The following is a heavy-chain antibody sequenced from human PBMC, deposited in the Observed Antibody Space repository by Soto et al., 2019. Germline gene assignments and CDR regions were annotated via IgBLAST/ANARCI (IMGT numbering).Heavy chain of an antibody. D-gene: IGHD3-9*01. Sequence: GGSLRLSCVAFGLTFSSYGMHWVRQAPGKGLEWVAVIWYDGSEKYYADSVKGRFTISRDNSKNTLYLQMNSLRAEDTAVYYCARGPAETNDIPAYWGQGTLVTVSS. J-gene: IGHJ4*02. CDR3: ARGPAETNDIPAY. CDR2: IWYDGSEK. CDR1: GLTFSSYG. V-gene: IGHV3-33*01.